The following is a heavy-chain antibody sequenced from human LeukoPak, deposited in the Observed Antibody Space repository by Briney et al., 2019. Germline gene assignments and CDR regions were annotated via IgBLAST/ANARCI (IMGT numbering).Heavy chain of an antibody. Sequence: ASVKVSCKASGYTFTSYYMHWVRQAPGQGLEWMGIINTSGGSTSYAQKFQGRVTMTRDMSTSTVYMELSSLRSEDTAVYYCARGEDNWNYSYYYYMDVWGKGTTVTVSS. V-gene: IGHV1-46*01. CDR3: ARGEDNWNYSYYYYMDV. D-gene: IGHD1-7*01. CDR2: INTSGGST. CDR1: GYTFTSYY. J-gene: IGHJ6*03.